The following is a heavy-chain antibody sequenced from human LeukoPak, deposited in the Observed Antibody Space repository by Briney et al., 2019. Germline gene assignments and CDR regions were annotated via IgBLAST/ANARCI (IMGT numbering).Heavy chain of an antibody. CDR3: ARVLGNYDILTGYYFPNWFDP. D-gene: IGHD3-9*01. V-gene: IGHV4-39*07. CDR2: IYYSGST. CDR1: GGSISSSSHY. Sequence: SETLSLTCTVSGGSISSSSHYWGWIRQPPGKGLEWTGSIYYSGSTYYNPSLKSRVTISVDTSKNQFSLKLSSVTAADTAVYYCARVLGNYDILTGYYFPNWFDPWGQGTLVTVSS. J-gene: IGHJ5*02.